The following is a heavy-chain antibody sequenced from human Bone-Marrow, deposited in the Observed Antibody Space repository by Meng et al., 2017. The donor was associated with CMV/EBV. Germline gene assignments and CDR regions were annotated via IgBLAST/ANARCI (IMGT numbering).Heavy chain of an antibody. CDR2: IRYDGSSK. CDR3: ANLDDDETAKNAFDV. V-gene: IGHV3-30*02. CDR1: GFSFNIYA. Sequence: GESLKISCAASGFSFNIYAMHWVRRAPGKGLEWVAFIRYDGSSKHYTDSVKGRFTISRDNSENTLFLQLNSLRAEDTAIYYCANLDDDETAKNAFDVWGQGTMVTVSS. J-gene: IGHJ3*01. D-gene: IGHD1-14*01.